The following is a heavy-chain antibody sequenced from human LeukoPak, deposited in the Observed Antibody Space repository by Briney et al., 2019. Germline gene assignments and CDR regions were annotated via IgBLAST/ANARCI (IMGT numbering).Heavy chain of an antibody. CDR1: GDSVSSNNAA. V-gene: IGHV6-1*01. D-gene: IGHD3-16*01. CDR2: TYYRSRWYN. CDR3: ARGGNYAFDS. Sequence: SQTLSLTCAISGDSVSSNNAARNWIRQSPSRGLEWLGNTYYRSRWYNDYAASVIGRITISSDTSRNQFSLQLNSVTPEDTSVYYCARGGNYAFDSWGQGILVTVSS. J-gene: IGHJ4*01.